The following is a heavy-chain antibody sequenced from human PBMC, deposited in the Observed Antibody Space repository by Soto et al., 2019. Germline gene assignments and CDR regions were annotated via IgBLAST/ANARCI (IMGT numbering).Heavy chain of an antibody. CDR2: IGGGGTDT. CDR1: RFTFSDFA. Sequence: DVQLLESGGGLVQPGGSLTLSCAASRFTFSDFAMSWVRQAPGKGLEWVSSIGGGGTDTYYADSVKGRFTISRDNSKNPLYLQMGSLRDEDTSVYYCAKDAVPYNGKWDWFDSWGQGTLVIVSS. V-gene: IGHV3-23*01. D-gene: IGHD1-20*01. J-gene: IGHJ5*01. CDR3: AKDAVPYNGKWDWFDS.